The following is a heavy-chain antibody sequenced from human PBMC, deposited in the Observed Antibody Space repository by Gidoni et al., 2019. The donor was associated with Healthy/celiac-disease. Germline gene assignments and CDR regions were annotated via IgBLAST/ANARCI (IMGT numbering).Heavy chain of an antibody. Sequence: EVQLLESGGGLVQPGGSLRLPCAASGFTFSSYAMSWVRQAPGKGLEWVSAISGSGGSTYYADSVKGRFTISRDNSKNTLYLQMNSLRAEDTAVYYCAKAVSGSYYVGYWGQGTLVTVSS. J-gene: IGHJ4*02. V-gene: IGHV3-23*01. D-gene: IGHD1-26*01. CDR3: AKAVSGSYYVGY. CDR1: GFTFSSYA. CDR2: ISGSGGST.